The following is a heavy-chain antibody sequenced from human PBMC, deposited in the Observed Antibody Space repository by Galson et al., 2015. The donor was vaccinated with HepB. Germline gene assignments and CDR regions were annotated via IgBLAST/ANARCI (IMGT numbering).Heavy chain of an antibody. J-gene: IGHJ6*02. D-gene: IGHD6-19*01. Sequence: QSGAEVKKSGESLRISCQGSEDTFHNYWIAWVRQKPGKGLEWMGIIYPGDSETIYSPAFQGQVTISADKSIDTAFLQWSGLKASDTATYYCARHPAVAATVEGMDVWGQGTTVSV. CDR3: ARHPAVAATVEGMDV. V-gene: IGHV5-51*01. CDR2: IYPGDSET. CDR1: EDTFHNYW.